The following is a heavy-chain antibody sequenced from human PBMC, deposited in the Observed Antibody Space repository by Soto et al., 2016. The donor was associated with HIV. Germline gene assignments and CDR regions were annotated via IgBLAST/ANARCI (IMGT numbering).Heavy chain of an antibody. CDR1: GFTFSSYA. CDR2: ISSNGGST. V-gene: IGHV3-64*01. J-gene: IGHJ3*02. D-gene: IGHD3-10*01. CDR3: ARDSPGIMVRGRWDAFDI. Sequence: EVQLVESGGGLVQPGGSLRLSCAASGFTFSSYAMHWVRQAPGKGLEYVSFISSNGGSTYYANSVKGRFTISRDNSKNTLYLQMGSLRVEDTAVYYCARDSPGIMVRGRWDAFDIVGPRGQWSPVSS.